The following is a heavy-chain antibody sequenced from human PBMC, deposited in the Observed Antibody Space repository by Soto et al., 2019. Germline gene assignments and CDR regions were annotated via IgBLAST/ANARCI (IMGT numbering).Heavy chain of an antibody. D-gene: IGHD6-6*01. V-gene: IGHV3-21*01. CDR3: ERDFWVTSIAEPLDY. J-gene: IGHJ4*02. CDR2: ISTTSTYI. Sequence: PGGSLRLSCAASGFTFSSYSMDWVRQAPGKGLEWVSSISTTSTYIYYADSLKGRFTISRDNAKNSLYLQMSSLRAEDTAVYYCERDFWVTSIAEPLDYWGQGTLVTVYS. CDR1: GFTFSSYS.